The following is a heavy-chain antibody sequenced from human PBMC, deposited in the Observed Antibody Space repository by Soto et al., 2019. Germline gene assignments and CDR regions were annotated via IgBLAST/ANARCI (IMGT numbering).Heavy chain of an antibody. Sequence: RASVKVSCKASGYTFTSYAMHWVRQAPGQRLEWMGWINAGNGNTKYSHKFQGRVTITRDTSASTAYMELSSLSSEDTAVDYCARSFRVGDTSRRPFLYYFDYWGQGTLVTVSS. D-gene: IGHD1-26*01. CDR3: ARSFRVGDTSRRPFLYYFDY. J-gene: IGHJ4*02. V-gene: IGHV1-3*01. CDR2: INAGNGNT. CDR1: GYTFTSYA.